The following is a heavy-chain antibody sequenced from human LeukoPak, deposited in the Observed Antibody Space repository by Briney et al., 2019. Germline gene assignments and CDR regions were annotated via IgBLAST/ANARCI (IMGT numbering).Heavy chain of an antibody. CDR3: AREGTTMVRGGGAFDI. D-gene: IGHD3-10*01. Sequence: GASVEVSGKASGYTFTGYYMHWVRQAPGQGLEWMGWINPNSGGTNYAQKFQGRVTMTRDTSISTAYMELSRLRSDDTAVYYCAREGTTMVRGGGAFDIWGQGTMVTVSS. CDR2: INPNSGGT. V-gene: IGHV1-2*02. CDR1: GYTFTGYY. J-gene: IGHJ3*02.